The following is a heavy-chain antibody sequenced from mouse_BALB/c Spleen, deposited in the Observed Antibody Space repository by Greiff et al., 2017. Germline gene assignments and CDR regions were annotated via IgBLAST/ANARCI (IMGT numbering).Heavy chain of an antibody. Sequence: EVMLVESGGGLVKPGGSLKLSCAASGFTFSSYTMSWVRQTPEKRLEWVATISSGGGNTYYPDSVKGRFTISRDNAKNNLYLQMSSLRSEDTALYYCARESTGTRFAYWGQGTLVTVSA. J-gene: IGHJ3*01. CDR2: ISSGGGNT. V-gene: IGHV5-9*03. CDR3: ARESTGTRFAY. CDR1: GFTFSSYT. D-gene: IGHD4-1*02.